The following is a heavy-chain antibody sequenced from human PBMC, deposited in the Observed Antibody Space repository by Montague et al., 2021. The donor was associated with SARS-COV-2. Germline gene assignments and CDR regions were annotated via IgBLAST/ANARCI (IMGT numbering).Heavy chain of an antibody. V-gene: IGHV6-1*01. D-gene: IGHD1-26*01. J-gene: IGHJ3*02. CDR1: GDSVSSNNAA. CDR2: TCYRSEWYF. CDR3: ARYSYSGTYFGLNDAFDI. Sequence: CAISGDSVSSNNAAWNWIRQSPLRGLEWLGRTCYRSEWYFDYAISLRGRITINPDTSKNQFSLQLDSVTLDDTAVYYCARYSYSGTYFGLNDAFDIWGQGTLVTVPS.